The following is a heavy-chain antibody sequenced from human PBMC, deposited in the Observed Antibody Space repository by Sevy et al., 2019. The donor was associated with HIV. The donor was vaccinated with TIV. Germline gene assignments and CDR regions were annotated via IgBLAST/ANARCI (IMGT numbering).Heavy chain of an antibody. CDR2: IYYIGST. D-gene: IGHD6-19*01. Sequence: SETLSLTCTVSGGSVRSSSYYWGWIRQPPGEGLEWIASIYYIGSTNYNPSLEIRVTISVDTSKNQFSLKLISVTAADTAVYYCARMDIAVAGSYPFDYWGQGTLVTVSS. CDR3: ARMDIAVAGSYPFDY. V-gene: IGHV4-39*01. J-gene: IGHJ4*02. CDR1: GGSVRSSSYY.